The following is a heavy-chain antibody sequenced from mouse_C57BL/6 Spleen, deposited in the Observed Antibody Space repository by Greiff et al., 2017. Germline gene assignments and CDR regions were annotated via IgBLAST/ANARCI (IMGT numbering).Heavy chain of an antibody. V-gene: IGHV1-81*01. D-gene: IGHD2-3*01. J-gene: IGHJ4*01. CDR1: GYTFTSYG. Sequence: VQLQQSGAELAKPGASVKLSCKASGYTFTSYGISWVKQRTGQGLEWIGKIYPRSGNTYYNEKFKGKATLTADKSSSTAYMELRSLTSEDSAVSFCERGVVYDGDYDAMDYWGQGTSVTVSA. CDR2: IYPRSGNT. CDR3: ERGVVYDGDYDAMDY.